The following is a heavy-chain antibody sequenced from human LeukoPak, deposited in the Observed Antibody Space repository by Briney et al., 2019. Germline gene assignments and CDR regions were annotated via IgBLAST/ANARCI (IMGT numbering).Heavy chain of an antibody. D-gene: IGHD3-9*01. CDR2: ISYDGSNK. CDR3: AKGLDILTTRDGMDV. Sequence: GTSLRLSCAASGFTFSSYVIHWVRQAPGKGLEWVAVISYDGSNKYYADSVKGRFTISRDNSKNTLYLQMNSLRAEDMAVYYCAKGLDILTTRDGMDVWGQGTTVTVSS. V-gene: IGHV3-30*18. J-gene: IGHJ6*02. CDR1: GFTFSSYV.